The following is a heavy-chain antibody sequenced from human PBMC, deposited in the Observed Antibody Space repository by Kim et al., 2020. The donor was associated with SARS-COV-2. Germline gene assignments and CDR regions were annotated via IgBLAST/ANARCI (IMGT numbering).Heavy chain of an antibody. D-gene: IGHD6-19*01. CDR2: ISYDGSNK. CDR1: GFTFSSYA. CDR3: AREGQKQYYFDY. J-gene: IGHJ4*02. Sequence: GGSLRLSCAASGFTFSSYAMHWVRQAPGKGLEWVAVISYDGSNKYYADSVKGRFTISRDNSKNTLYLQMNSLRAEDTAVYYCAREGQKQYYFDYWGQGTL. V-gene: IGHV3-30-3*01.